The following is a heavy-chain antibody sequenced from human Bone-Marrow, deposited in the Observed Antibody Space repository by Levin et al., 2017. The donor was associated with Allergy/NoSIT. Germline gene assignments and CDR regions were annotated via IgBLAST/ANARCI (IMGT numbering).Heavy chain of an antibody. J-gene: IGHJ3*02. V-gene: IGHV4-59*01. D-gene: IGHD3-22*01. CDR3: ASGYDTSGFGAFDI. Sequence: SQTLSLTCTVSGGSISRYYWSWIRRPPGKGLEWIGYSYYSGSSKYNPSLKSRVTISIDTSKNQFSLKLRSVTAADTAIYYCASGYDTSGFGAFDIWGQGTKVTVSS. CDR1: GGSISRYY. CDR2: SYYSGSS.